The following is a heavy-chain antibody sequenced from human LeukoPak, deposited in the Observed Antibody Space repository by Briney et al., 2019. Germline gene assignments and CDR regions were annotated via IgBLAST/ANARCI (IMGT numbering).Heavy chain of an antibody. CDR2: INPNSGGT. V-gene: IGHV1-2*02. CDR3: ARVPHDFWSGTNAFDI. J-gene: IGHJ3*02. Sequence: ASVKVSCKASGYTFTGYYMHWVRQAPGQGLEWMGWINPNSGGTNYAQKFQGRVTMTRDTSISTAYMELSRLRSDDTAVYYCARVPHDFWSGTNAFDIWGQGTMVTVSS. D-gene: IGHD3-3*01. CDR1: GYTFTGYY.